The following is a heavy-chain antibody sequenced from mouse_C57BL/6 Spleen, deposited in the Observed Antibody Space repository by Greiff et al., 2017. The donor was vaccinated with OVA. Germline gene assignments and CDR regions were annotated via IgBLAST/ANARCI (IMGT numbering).Heavy chain of an antibody. Sequence: QVQLQQSGAELVKPGASVKISCKASGYAFSSYWMNWVKQRPGKGLEWIGQIYPGDGDTNYNGKLKGKATLTADKSSSTAYMQLSSLTSEDSAVYFCARLRVLYGSSTFYFDYWGQGTTLTVSS. V-gene: IGHV1-80*01. CDR3: ARLRVLYGSSTFYFDY. CDR2: IYPGDGDT. J-gene: IGHJ2*01. CDR1: GYAFSSYW. D-gene: IGHD1-1*01.